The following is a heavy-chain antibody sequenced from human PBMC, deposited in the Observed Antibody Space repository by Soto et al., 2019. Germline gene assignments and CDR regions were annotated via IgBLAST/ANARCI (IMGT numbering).Heavy chain of an antibody. V-gene: IGHV3-30-3*01. J-gene: IGHJ6*02. CDR2: ISFDGSNQ. Sequence: GGSLRLSCEASAFASGFPFRRIAMHWVRQAPGKGLEWVAVISFDGSNQYYADSVQGRFIISRDNSKNTLYLQMNSLRDEDTAMYYCARGPVDYFGSRTYGMDGWGQGTTVTVAS. CDR3: ARGPVDYFGSRTYGMDG. D-gene: IGHD3-10*01. CDR1: AFASGFPFRRIA.